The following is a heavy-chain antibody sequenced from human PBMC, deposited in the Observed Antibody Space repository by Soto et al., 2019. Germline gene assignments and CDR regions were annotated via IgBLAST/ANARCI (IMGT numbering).Heavy chain of an antibody. CDR1: GGTFGSYA. Sequence: SVKVSCKASGGTFGSYAISWVRQAPGQGLEWMGGIIPIFGTANYAQKFQGRVTITADESTSTAYMELSSLRSEDTAVYYCARNRAQLPVRYYYGMDVWGQGTTVPVSS. J-gene: IGHJ6*02. D-gene: IGHD2-2*01. CDR3: ARNRAQLPVRYYYGMDV. V-gene: IGHV1-69*13. CDR2: IIPIFGTA.